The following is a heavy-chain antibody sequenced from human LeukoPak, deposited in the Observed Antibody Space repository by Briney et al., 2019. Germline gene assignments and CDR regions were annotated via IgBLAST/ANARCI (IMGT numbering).Heavy chain of an antibody. J-gene: IGHJ4*02. CDR2: IYYSGST. V-gene: IGHV4-39*01. CDR1: GGSISSSSYY. CDR3: ADIRYSSGWYFDY. Sequence: SETLSLTCTASGGSISSSSYYWGWIRQPPGKGLEWIGSIYYSGSTYYNPSLKSRVTISVDTSKNQFSLKLSSVTAADTAVYYCADIRYSSGWYFDYWGQGTLVTVSS. D-gene: IGHD6-19*01.